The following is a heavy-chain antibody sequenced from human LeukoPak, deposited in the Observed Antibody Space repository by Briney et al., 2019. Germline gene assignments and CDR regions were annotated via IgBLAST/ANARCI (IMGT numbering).Heavy chain of an antibody. J-gene: IGHJ4*02. D-gene: IGHD6-19*01. V-gene: IGHV4-59*04. CDR3: ASGSHYGCSSGWLYY. CDR2: IYYSGST. Sequence: SETLSLTCSVSGVPISTCYWSWLRQPPGKGLEWIGSIYYSGSTYYNPSLKSRVTISVDTSKNQFSLRLNSVTAADTAVYYCASGSHYGCSSGWLYYWGQGTLVTVSS. CDR1: GVPISTCY.